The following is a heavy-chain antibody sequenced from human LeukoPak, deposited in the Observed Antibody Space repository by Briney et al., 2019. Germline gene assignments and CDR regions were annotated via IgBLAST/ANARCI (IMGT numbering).Heavy chain of an antibody. V-gene: IGHV3-66*02. D-gene: IGHD6-13*01. CDR1: GFTVSSNY. J-gene: IGHJ4*02. Sequence: PGGSLRHSCAASGFTVSSNYMSWVRQAPGRGLEWVSVIYSGGSTYYADSVKGRFTISRDNSKNTLYLQMNSLRAEDTAVYYCARAPAAASEDYFDYWGQGTLVTVSS. CDR3: ARAPAAASEDYFDY. CDR2: IYSGGST.